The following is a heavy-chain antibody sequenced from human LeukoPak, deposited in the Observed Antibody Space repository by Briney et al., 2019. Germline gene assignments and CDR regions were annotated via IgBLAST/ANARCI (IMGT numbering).Heavy chain of an antibody. V-gene: IGHV1-46*01. CDR2: IYPSGGWT. Sequence: GASVKVSCKASGASFINYYIHWVRQAPGQGLEWVGLIYPSGGWTNYAQKFQGRVTMTTDTSTSTVYMELSSLRSEDTAIYYCARDVPHNCFDPWGPRTLVTVSP. CDR1: GASFINYY. CDR3: ARDVPHNCFDP. J-gene: IGHJ5*02.